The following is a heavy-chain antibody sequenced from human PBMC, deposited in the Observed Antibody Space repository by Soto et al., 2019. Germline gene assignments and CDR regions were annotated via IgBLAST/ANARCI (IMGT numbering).Heavy chain of an antibody. D-gene: IGHD6-13*01. CDR3: ASRLERSSSSNWFDP. V-gene: IGHV4-34*01. J-gene: IGHJ5*02. CDR2: INHSGST. CDR1: GGSFSGYY. Sequence: PSETLSLTCAFYGGSFSGYYWSLIRQPPGKGLEWIGEINHSGSTNYNPSLKSRVTISVDTSKNQFSLKLSSVTAADTAVYYCASRLERSSSSNWFDPWGQGTLVTVSS.